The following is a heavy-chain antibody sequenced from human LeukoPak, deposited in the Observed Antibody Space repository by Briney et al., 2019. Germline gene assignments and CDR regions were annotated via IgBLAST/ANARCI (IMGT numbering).Heavy chain of an antibody. V-gene: IGHV3-7*01. D-gene: IGHD1-1*01. CDR2: IKRDGSEK. J-gene: IGHJ3*02. CDR1: GFNFSNYW. Sequence: GGSLRLSCAASGFNFSNYWMSWVRQAPGKGLEWVAHIKRDGSEKYYVDSVKGRFTISRDNAKNSLYLQMNSPRAEDTAVYYCGGIPNWNGLASAFDIWGQGTMVTVSS. CDR3: GGIPNWNGLASAFDI.